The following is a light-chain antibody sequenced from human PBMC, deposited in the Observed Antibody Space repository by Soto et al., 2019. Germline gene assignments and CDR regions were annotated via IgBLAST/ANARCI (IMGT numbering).Light chain of an antibody. Sequence: ALTQPAPVSGSPGQSITISCTGTSSDVGAYDYVSWYQQHPDKAPKLMIYEVSYRPSGVSNRFSGSKSVNTATLTISGLQAEDEADYYCSSYTTCSTRVFGTGTKVTVL. CDR1: SSDVGAYDY. CDR2: EVS. J-gene: IGLJ1*01. CDR3: SSYTTCSTRV. V-gene: IGLV2-14*03.